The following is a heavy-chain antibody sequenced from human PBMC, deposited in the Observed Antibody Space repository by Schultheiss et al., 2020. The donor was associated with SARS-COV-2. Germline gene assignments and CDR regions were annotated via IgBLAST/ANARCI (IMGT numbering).Heavy chain of an antibody. CDR1: GFTFSDYY. V-gene: IGHV3-11*04. J-gene: IGHJ4*02. D-gene: IGHD4-11*01. Sequence: GGSLRLSCAASGFTFSDYYMSWIRQAPGKGLEWVSYISSSSNPIYYADSVKGRFTISRDTSKNTLYLQMNSLTAEDTAMYYCAGKLQSAYWGQGTLVTVSS. CDR3: AGKLQSAY. CDR2: ISSSSNPI.